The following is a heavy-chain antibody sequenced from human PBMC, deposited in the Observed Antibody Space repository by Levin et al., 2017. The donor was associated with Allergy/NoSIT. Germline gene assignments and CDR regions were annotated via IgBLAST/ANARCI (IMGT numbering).Heavy chain of an antibody. J-gene: IGHJ6*04. CDR1: GGSFSGYY. Sequence: SQTLSLTCAVYGGSFSGYYWSWIRQPPGKGLEWIGEINHSGSTNYNPSLKSRVTISVDTSKNQFSLKLSSVTAADTAVYYCARGSRYYGSAVTNWYVWGKGTTVTVSS. CDR3: ARGSRYYGSAVTNWYV. CDR2: INHSGST. D-gene: IGHD3-10*01. V-gene: IGHV4-34*01.